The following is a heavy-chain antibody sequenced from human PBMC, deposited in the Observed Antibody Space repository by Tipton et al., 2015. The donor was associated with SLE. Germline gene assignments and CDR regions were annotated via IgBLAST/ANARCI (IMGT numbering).Heavy chain of an antibody. CDR2: ISGGST. CDR1: GFTVSSNE. J-gene: IGHJ4*02. Sequence: SLRLSCAASGFTVSSNEMSWVRQAPGKGLEWVSSISGGSTYYADSRKGRFTISRDNSKNTLYLQMSSLRAEDTAVYYCARSIAVAGTPYWGQGTLVTVSS. V-gene: IGHV3-38-3*01. CDR3: ARSIAVAGTPY. D-gene: IGHD6-19*01.